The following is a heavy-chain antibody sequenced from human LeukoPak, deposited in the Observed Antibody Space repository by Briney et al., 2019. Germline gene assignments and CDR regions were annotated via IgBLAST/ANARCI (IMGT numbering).Heavy chain of an antibody. CDR1: GFTFSSYT. J-gene: IGHJ4*02. CDR3: AREGRVSGYDFDC. Sequence: GGSLRLSCAASGFTFSSYTMNWVRQAPGKGLVWVSRINSDGSSITYADSVKGRFTISRDNAKNTLYLQMNSLRVEDTAVYYCAREGRVSGYDFDCWGQGTLVTVSS. D-gene: IGHD5-12*01. V-gene: IGHV3-74*03. CDR2: INSDGSSI.